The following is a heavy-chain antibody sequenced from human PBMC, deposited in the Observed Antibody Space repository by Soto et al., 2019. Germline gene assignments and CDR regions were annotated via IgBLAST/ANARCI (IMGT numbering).Heavy chain of an antibody. Sequence: QVQLVESGGGLVKPGGSLRLSCAASGFTFSDYYMSWIRQAPGKGLEWVSYISSSGSTIYYADSVKGRFTISRDNAKNSPYLQMNSLRAQHAAVYYCARRSAGGYDYCSYYYCYMDVWGKGTTGTVSS. CDR3: ARRSAGGYDYCSYYYCYMDV. J-gene: IGHJ6*03. D-gene: IGHD5-12*01. V-gene: IGHV3-11*01. CDR2: ISSSGSTI. CDR1: GFTFSDYY.